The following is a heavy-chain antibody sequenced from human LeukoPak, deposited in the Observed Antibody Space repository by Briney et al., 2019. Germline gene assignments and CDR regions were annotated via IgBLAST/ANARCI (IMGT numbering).Heavy chain of an antibody. Sequence: GGSLRLSCAASGFTFSSYAMSWVRQAPGKGLEWVSAISGSGGSTYYADSVKGRFTISRDNSKNTLYLQMNSLRAEDTAVYYCAKDPPLKRGPIGYNWFDTWGQGTLVTVSS. CDR3: AKDPPLKRGPIGYNWFDT. CDR1: GFTFSSYA. J-gene: IGHJ5*02. V-gene: IGHV3-23*01. D-gene: IGHD2-15*01. CDR2: ISGSGGST.